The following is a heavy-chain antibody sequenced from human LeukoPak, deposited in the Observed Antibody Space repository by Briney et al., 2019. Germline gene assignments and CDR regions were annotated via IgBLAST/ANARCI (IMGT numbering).Heavy chain of an antibody. CDR2: ISAYNGNT. V-gene: IGHV1-18*01. CDR1: GYRFTSYG. Sequence: VSVKVSCKASGYRFTSYGISWVRQAPGQGLEWMAWISAYNGNTNYAQKFQGRVIMTTDTSTSTAYMELRSLRSDDTAVYYCARDPDCSSTRCSESPFDYWGQGTLVTVSS. J-gene: IGHJ4*02. CDR3: ARDPDCSSTRCSESPFDY. D-gene: IGHD2-2*01.